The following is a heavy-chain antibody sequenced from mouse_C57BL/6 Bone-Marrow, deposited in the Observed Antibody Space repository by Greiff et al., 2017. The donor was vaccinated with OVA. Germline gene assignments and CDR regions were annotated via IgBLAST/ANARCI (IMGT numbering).Heavy chain of an antibody. V-gene: IGHV1-54*01. CDR1: GYAFTSYL. CDR2: INPGSGGT. CDR3: ARRYYGSSYLDY. D-gene: IGHD1-1*01. J-gene: IGHJ2*01. Sequence: QVQLQQSGAELVRPGTSVKVSCKASGYAFTSYLIEWVKQRPGQGLEWIGVINPGSGGTNYNEKFKGKATLTAAKSSSTAYMQLSSLTSEDSAVYVCARRYYGSSYLDYWGQGTTLTVSS.